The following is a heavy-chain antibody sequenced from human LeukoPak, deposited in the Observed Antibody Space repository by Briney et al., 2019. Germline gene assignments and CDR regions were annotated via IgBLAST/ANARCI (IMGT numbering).Heavy chain of an antibody. CDR3: ARRYDYVWGSYRYNWTPYFDY. V-gene: IGHV4-34*01. Sequence: SETLSLTCAVYGGSFSGYYWSWIRQPPGKGLEWIGEINHSGSTNYNPSLKSRVTISVDTSKNQFSLKLSSVTAADTAVYYCARRYDYVWGSYRYNWTPYFDYWGQGTLVTVSS. CDR2: INHSGST. D-gene: IGHD3-16*02. J-gene: IGHJ4*02. CDR1: GGSFSGYY.